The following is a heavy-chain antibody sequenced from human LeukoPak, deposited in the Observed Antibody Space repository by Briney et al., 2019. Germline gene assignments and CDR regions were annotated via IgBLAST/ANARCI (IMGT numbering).Heavy chain of an antibody. CDR2: IFHSGGT. D-gene: IGHD4-17*01. CDR1: GGXISSGAYY. Sequence: SETLSLTCTVSGGXISSGAYYWTWIRQHPGKGLEWIGYIFHSGGTYYNPSLKSRVSISVDTSKNQFSLKLNSVTAADTALYFCARRSDYGDYFDYWGQGTLVTVSS. CDR3: ARRSDYGDYFDY. J-gene: IGHJ4*02. V-gene: IGHV4-31*03.